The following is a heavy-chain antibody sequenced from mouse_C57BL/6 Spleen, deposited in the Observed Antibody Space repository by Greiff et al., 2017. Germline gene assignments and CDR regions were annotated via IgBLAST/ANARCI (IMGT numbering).Heavy chain of an antibody. V-gene: IGHV5-4*01. CDR2: FSSGGSYT. CDR3: ARDYYGSSWYFDV. D-gene: IGHD1-1*01. Sequence: EVKLMESGGDLVKPGGSLKLSCAASGFTFSSFGMSWVRQTPDTRLEWVATFSSGGSYTYYPDNVKGRFTISRDNAKNNLYLQMSHLKSEDTAMYYCARDYYGSSWYFDVWGTGTTVTVSS. CDR1: GFTFSSFG. J-gene: IGHJ1*03.